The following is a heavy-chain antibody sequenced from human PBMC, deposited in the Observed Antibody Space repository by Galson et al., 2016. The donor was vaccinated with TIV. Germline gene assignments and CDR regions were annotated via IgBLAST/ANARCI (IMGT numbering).Heavy chain of an antibody. V-gene: IGHV1-24*01. J-gene: IGHJ1*01. Sequence: SVKVSCKVSGNSLTELVLHWVRQAPGKGLEWMGGFDPEVSKTVYAQRFQGRVTVTADTYRDTAYMELRSLRSDDTAVYFCAKDPATDRITVFGLLINAPQYFQPCGQGTLVTVSS. CDR1: GNSLTELV. CDR3: AKDPATDRITVFGLLINAPQYFQP. D-gene: IGHD3-3*01. CDR2: FDPEVSKT.